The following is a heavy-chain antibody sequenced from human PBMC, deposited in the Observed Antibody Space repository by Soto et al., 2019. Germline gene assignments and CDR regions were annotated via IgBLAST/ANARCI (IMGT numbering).Heavy chain of an antibody. V-gene: IGHV1-3*01. CDR2: INAGNGYT. CDR3: TRESAPWGFEH. J-gene: IGHJ4*02. CDR1: GNSCTTSA. D-gene: IGHD7-27*01. Sequence: QVQLVQSGSEVRKPGASVKISCEAPGNSCTTSAIHWVRQAPGQRPEWLGWINAGNGYTKYSQTFQGRVTITRDTSASTVYMELSSLKYEHTGVYYCTRESAPWGFEHWGQGTRVTVSS.